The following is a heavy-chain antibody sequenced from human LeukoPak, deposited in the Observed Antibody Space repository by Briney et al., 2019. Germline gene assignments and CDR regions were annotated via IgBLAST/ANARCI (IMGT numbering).Heavy chain of an antibody. V-gene: IGHV1-2*02. CDR3: ARDNDSRDPPHFDY. CDR1: GYTFTDYY. CDR2: INPNSGGT. J-gene: IGHJ4*02. Sequence: ASVKVSCKASGYTFTDYYMHWVRQAPGQGLEWMGWINPNSGGTTYAQKFQGRVTMTRDTPISTAYMELSSLRSEDTAVYYCARDNDSRDPPHFDYWGQGTLVTVSS. D-gene: IGHD3-16*01.